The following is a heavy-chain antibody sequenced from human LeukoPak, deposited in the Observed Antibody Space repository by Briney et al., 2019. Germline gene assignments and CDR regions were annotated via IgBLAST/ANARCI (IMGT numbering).Heavy chain of an antibody. J-gene: IGHJ4*02. V-gene: IGHV1-8*01. D-gene: IGHD1-7*01. CDR3: ATADPKVRVTGTTIDY. CDR2: MNPNSGNT. CDR1: GYTFTSYD. Sequence: ASVKVSCKASGYTFTSYDINWVRQATGQGLEWMGWMNPNSGNTGYAQKFQGRVTMTEDTSTDTAYMELSSLRSEDTAVYYCATADPKVRVTGTTIDYWGQGTLVTVSS.